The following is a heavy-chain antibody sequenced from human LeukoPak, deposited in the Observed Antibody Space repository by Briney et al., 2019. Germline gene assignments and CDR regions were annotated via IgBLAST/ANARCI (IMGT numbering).Heavy chain of an antibody. CDR1: GFTFGDYG. Sequence: GGSLRLSCAASGFTFGDYGMSWVRQAPGKGLEWVSGINWNGGSTGYADSVKGRFTISRDNAKNSLYLQMNSLRAEDTALYYCARGSGYYYFDYWGQGTLVTVSS. D-gene: IGHD3-22*01. V-gene: IGHV3-20*04. CDR2: INWNGGST. J-gene: IGHJ4*02. CDR3: ARGSGYYYFDY.